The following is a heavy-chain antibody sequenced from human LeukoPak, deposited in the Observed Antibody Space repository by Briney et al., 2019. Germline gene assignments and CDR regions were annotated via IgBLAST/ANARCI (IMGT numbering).Heavy chain of an antibody. D-gene: IGHD2-2*02. CDR1: GFTFSSYW. J-gene: IGHJ1*01. CDR2: ISGSGGST. V-gene: IGHV3-23*01. Sequence: PGGSLRLSCAASGFTFSSYWMHWVRQAPGKGLEWVSAISGSGGSTYYADSVKGRFTISRDNSKNTLYLQMNSLRAEDTAVYYCAKDLAPAAIGPGEYFQHWGQGTLVTVSS. CDR3: AKDLAPAAIGPGEYFQH.